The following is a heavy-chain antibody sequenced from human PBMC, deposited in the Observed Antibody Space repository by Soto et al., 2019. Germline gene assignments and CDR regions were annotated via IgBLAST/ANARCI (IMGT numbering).Heavy chain of an antibody. CDR3: ARVGPYDYIWGSYRYYFDY. CDR1: GFAFSDYY. V-gene: IGHV3-11*01. Sequence: GGAVRHSCAASGFAFSDYYMSWISQAPGKGLEWVSYISSSGSTIYYADSVKGRFTISRDNAKNSLYLQMNSLRAEDTAVYYCARVGPYDYIWGSYRYYFDYWGQGTLVTVSS. D-gene: IGHD3-16*02. CDR2: ISSSGSTI. J-gene: IGHJ4*02.